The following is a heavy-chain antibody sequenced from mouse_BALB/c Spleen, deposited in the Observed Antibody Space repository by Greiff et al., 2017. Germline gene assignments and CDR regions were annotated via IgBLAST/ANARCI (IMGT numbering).Heavy chain of an antibody. Sequence: EVMLVESGGGLVQPGGSRKLSCAASGFTFSSFGMHWVRQAPEKGLEWVAYISSGSSTIYYADTVKGRFTISRDNPKNTLFLQMTSLRSEDTAMYYCAREDDEAWFAYWGQGTLVTVSA. V-gene: IGHV5-17*02. CDR1: GFTFSSFG. D-gene: IGHD2-12*01. J-gene: IGHJ3*01. CDR3: AREDDEAWFAY. CDR2: ISSGSSTI.